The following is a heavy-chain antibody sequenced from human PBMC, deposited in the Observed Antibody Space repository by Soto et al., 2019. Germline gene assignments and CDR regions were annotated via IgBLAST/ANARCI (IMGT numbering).Heavy chain of an antibody. Sequence: PGESLKISCKGSGYSFTSYWIGWVRQMPGKGLEWMGIIYPGDSDTRYSPSFQGQVTISADKSISTVYLQWSSLKASDTALYYCARQNQAGYYYYGMDVWGQGTTVTVSS. D-gene: IGHD2-2*01. CDR1: GYSFTSYW. CDR2: IYPGDSDT. CDR3: ARQNQAGYYYYGMDV. V-gene: IGHV5-51*01. J-gene: IGHJ6*02.